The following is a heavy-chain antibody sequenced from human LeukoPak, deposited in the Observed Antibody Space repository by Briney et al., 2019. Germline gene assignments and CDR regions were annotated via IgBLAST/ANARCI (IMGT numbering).Heavy chain of an antibody. J-gene: IGHJ4*02. CDR1: GGSFSGYY. Sequence: SETLSLTCAVYGGSFSGYYWSWIRQPPGKGLEWIGEVNHSGSTNYNPSLKSRVTISVDTSKNQFSLKLSSVTAADTAVYYCARDRLHHSFYSSSWYYFDYWGQGTLVTVSS. CDR2: VNHSGST. CDR3: ARDRLHHSFYSSSWYYFDY. D-gene: IGHD6-13*01. V-gene: IGHV4-34*01.